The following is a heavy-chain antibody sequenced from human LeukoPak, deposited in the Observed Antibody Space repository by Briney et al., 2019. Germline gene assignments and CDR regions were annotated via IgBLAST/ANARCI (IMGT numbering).Heavy chain of an antibody. D-gene: IGHD6-13*01. Sequence: GESLKISCAASGFTFSSYWMSWVRQAPGKGLEWVANMKYGGSEKYYVDSVKGRFTISRDNAKNSLCLQMNSLRAEDTAVYYCARDIEAAGLFLDYWGQGTLVTVSS. J-gene: IGHJ4*02. V-gene: IGHV3-7*01. CDR1: GFTFSSYW. CDR2: MKYGGSEK. CDR3: ARDIEAAGLFLDY.